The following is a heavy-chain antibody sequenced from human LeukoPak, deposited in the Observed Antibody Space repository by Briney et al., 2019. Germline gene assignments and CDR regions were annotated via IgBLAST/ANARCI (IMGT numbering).Heavy chain of an antibody. CDR3: ARDMSGSSHDAFDI. CDR2: IIPILGIA. V-gene: IGHV1-69*04. Sequence: GASVKVSCKASGGIFSSYTISWVRQAPGQGLEWMGRIIPILGIANYAQKFQGRVTITADKSTSTAYMELSSLRSEDTAVYYCARDMSGSSHDAFDIWGQGTMVTVSS. CDR1: GGIFSSYT. J-gene: IGHJ3*02. D-gene: IGHD1-26*01.